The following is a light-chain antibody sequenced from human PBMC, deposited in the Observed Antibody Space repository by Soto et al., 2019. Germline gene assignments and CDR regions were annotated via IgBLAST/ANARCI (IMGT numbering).Light chain of an antibody. CDR1: SSDVGGCNY. Sequence: QSALTQPRSVSGSPGQSVTISCTGTSSDVGGCNYVSWYQQHPGKAPKFMIYDVSKRPSGVPDRFSGSKSGNTASLTISGLQAEDEADYYCCSYAGSRVVFGGGTKLTVL. J-gene: IGLJ2*01. CDR3: CSYAGSRVV. V-gene: IGLV2-11*01. CDR2: DVS.